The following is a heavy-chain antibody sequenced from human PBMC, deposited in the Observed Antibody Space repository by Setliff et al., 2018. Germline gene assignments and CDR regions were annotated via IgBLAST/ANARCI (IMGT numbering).Heavy chain of an antibody. J-gene: IGHJ4*02. V-gene: IGHV4-59*08. Sequence: PSETLSLTCTVSGDSISDASLMAWIRQPPGKGLEFIGYVFYNGAAKYDPSLKSRVTMSVDTSKTQFSLKLSSVTAADTAVYYCARTGTYRYFDYWGQGALVTVSS. CDR3: ARTGTYRYFDY. CDR1: GDSISDAS. CDR2: VFYNGAA. D-gene: IGHD1-1*01.